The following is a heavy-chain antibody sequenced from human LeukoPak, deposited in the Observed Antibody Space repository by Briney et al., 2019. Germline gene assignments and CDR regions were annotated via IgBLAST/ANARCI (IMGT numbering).Heavy chain of an antibody. CDR3: TTDNGDYGADV. CDR2: MKGRTDGETT. Sequence: GGSLRLSCATSGLTFTSAWLSWVRQAPGKGLEWVGRMKGRTDGETTDYAAPVAGRFTMSRDESKETVHLQMNSLKIEDTAVYYCTTDNGDYGADVWGQGTTVTVSS. V-gene: IGHV3-15*01. CDR1: GLTFTSAW. D-gene: IGHD4-17*01. J-gene: IGHJ6*02.